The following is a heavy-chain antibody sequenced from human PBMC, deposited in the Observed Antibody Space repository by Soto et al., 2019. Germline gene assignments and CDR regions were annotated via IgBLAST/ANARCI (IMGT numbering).Heavy chain of an antibody. J-gene: IGHJ5*02. CDR3: AVRDPGTCVDH. CDR2: IYRTGST. V-gene: IGHV4-4*02. CDR1: GGSFTSNTW. D-gene: IGHD1-7*01. Sequence: QVQLQESGPGLVKPSGTLSLTCAVSGGSFTSNTWWTCVRQPPRQGLEWIGEIYRTGSTNDNPSLKTRVTTALDKSENHSSQKVTALTAADTAAYYGAVRDPGTCVDHWGQGTLVTVSS.